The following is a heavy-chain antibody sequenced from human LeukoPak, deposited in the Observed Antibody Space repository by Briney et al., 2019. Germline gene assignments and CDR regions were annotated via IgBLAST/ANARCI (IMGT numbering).Heavy chain of an antibody. CDR2: ISSSSSTI. Sequence: GGSLRLSCAASGFTFSSYSMNWVRQAPGKGLEWVSYISSSSSTIYYADSVKGRFTISRDNAKNSLYLQMNSLRAEDTAVYYCASGSPLDYDFWSGYFDYWGQGTLVTVSS. CDR3: ASGSPLDYDFWSGYFDY. D-gene: IGHD3-3*01. CDR1: GFTFSSYS. J-gene: IGHJ4*02. V-gene: IGHV3-48*01.